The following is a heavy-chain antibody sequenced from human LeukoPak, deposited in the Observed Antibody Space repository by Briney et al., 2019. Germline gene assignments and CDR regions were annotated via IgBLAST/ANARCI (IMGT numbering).Heavy chain of an antibody. D-gene: IGHD1-1*01. V-gene: IGHV3-30*18. CDR3: AKERSINEYYFDY. CDR1: GFTFSSYG. Sequence: PGGSLRLSCAASGFTFSSYGMHWVRQAPGKGLEWVAVISYDGSNKYYAGSVKGRFTISRDNSKNTLYLQMNSLRAEDTAVYYCAKERSINEYYFDYWGQGTLVTVSS. CDR2: ISYDGSNK. J-gene: IGHJ4*02.